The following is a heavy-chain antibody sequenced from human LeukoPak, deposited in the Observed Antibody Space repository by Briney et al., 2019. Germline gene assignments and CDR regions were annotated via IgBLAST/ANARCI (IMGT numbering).Heavy chain of an antibody. CDR3: ARDCGGSCYSYAFDI. CDR1: GFTVSSNY. Sequence: EGSLRLSCAASGFTVSSNYMSWVRQAPGKVLEWVSVIYSGGSTYYADSVKGRFTISRDNSKNTLYLQMNSLRAEDTAVYYCARDCGGSCYSYAFDIWGQGTMVTVPS. CDR2: IYSGGST. D-gene: IGHD2-15*01. J-gene: IGHJ3*02. V-gene: IGHV3-66*01.